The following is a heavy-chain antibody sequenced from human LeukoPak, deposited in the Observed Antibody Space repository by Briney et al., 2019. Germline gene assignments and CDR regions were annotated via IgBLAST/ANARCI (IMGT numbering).Heavy chain of an antibody. CDR2: IYHSGST. V-gene: IGHV4-38-2*02. CDR3: ARGVTGITIFGVVIANYYYYYMDV. J-gene: IGHJ6*03. CDR1: GYSISSGYY. Sequence: SETLSLTCTVSGYSISSGYYWGWIRQPPGKGLEWIGSIYHSGSTYYNPSLKSRVTISVDTSKNQFSLKLSSVAAADTAVYYCARGVTGITIFGVVIANYYYYYMDVWGKGTTVTVSS. D-gene: IGHD3-3*01.